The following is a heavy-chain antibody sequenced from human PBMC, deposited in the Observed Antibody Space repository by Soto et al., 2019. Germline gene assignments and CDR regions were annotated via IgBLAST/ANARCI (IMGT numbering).Heavy chain of an antibody. CDR3: ANTHQYCSSTSCYGAGWFDP. Sequence: EVQLLESGGGLVQPGGSLRLSCAASGFTFSSYAMSWVRQAPGKGLEWVSAISGSGGSTYYADSVKGRFTISRDNSKNTLYLQMNSLRAEDTALYYCANTHQYCSSTSCYGAGWFDPWGQGTLVTVSS. CDR2: ISGSGGST. D-gene: IGHD2-2*01. CDR1: GFTFSSYA. J-gene: IGHJ5*02. V-gene: IGHV3-23*01.